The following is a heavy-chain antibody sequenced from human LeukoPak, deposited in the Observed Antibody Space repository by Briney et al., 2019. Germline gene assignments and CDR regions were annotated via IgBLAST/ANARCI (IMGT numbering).Heavy chain of an antibody. V-gene: IGHV4-34*01. CDR3: ARGLSPAWFDP. Sequence: SETLSLTCAVYGGSFSGYYWSWIRQPPGKGLEWIGEINHSGSTNYNPSLKSRVTISVDTSKNQFSLKLSSVTAADTAVYYCARGLSPAWFDPWGQGTLVTVSS. CDR1: GGSFSGYY. D-gene: IGHD3-16*02. J-gene: IGHJ5*02. CDR2: INHSGST.